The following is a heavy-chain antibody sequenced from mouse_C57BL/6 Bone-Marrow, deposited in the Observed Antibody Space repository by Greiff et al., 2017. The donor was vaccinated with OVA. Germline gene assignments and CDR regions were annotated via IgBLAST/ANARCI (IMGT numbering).Heavy chain of an antibody. CDR2: INPYNGGT. CDR3: ARSRYYGSSYVFAY. D-gene: IGHD1-1*01. CDR1: GYTFTDYY. Sequence: VQLQQSGPVLVKPGASVKMSCKASGYTFTDYYMNWVKQSHGKSLEWIGVINPYNGGTSYNQKFKGKATLTVDKSSSTAYMELNSLTSEDSAVYYCARSRYYGSSYVFAYWGQGTLVTVSA. V-gene: IGHV1-19*01. J-gene: IGHJ3*01.